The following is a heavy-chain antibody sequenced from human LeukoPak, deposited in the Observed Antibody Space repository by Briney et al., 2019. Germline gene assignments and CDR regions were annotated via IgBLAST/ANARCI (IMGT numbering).Heavy chain of an antibody. CDR3: ARYPNSGGYRFGAFDI. Sequence: PSETLSLTCAVYGGSFSGYYWSWIRQPPGKGLEWIGEINHSGSTNYNPSLKSRVTISVDTSKNQFSLKLSSVTAADTAVYYCARYPNSGGYRFGAFDIWGQGTMVTVSS. V-gene: IGHV4-34*01. D-gene: IGHD6-19*01. J-gene: IGHJ3*02. CDR2: INHSGST. CDR1: GGSFSGYY.